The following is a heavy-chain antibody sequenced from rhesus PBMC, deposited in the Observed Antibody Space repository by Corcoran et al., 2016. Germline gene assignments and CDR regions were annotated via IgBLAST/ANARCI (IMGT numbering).Heavy chain of an antibody. CDR2: ISSASSYI. CDR3: TGAAASGEYYFDY. J-gene: IGHJ4*01. D-gene: IGHD6-25*01. V-gene: IGHV3S16*01. CDR1: GFTFSDYY. Sequence: EVQLVESGGGLVQPGGSLRLSCAASGFTFSDYYMSWVREAAGKGLEWVSSISSASSYIYYAGSVKGRFTISRDNAKNSLSLQMNSLKTEDTAVYYCTGAAASGEYYFDYWGQGVLVTVSS.